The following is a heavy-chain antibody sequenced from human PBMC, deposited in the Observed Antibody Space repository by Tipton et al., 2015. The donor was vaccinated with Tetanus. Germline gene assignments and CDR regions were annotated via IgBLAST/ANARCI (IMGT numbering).Heavy chain of an antibody. Sequence: TLSLTCTVSGGSLSSSHWAWIRQPPGKGLEWLGKITYSRATNYNPSLKSRVTMSLDTSTNQFSLKLTSATAADTAVYFCARHPPPYYYGSGSYLDYWGQGTPVTVSS. J-gene: IGHJ4*02. CDR3: ARHPPPYYYGSGSYLDY. V-gene: IGHV4-59*01. D-gene: IGHD3-10*01. CDR1: GGSLSSSH. CDR2: ITYSRAT.